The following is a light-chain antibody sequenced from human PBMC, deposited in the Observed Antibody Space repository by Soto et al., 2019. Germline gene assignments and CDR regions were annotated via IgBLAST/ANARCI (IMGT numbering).Light chain of an antibody. J-gene: IGLJ1*01. CDR2: EDS. CDR3: CSYADSSTYV. V-gene: IGLV2-23*01. CDR1: SSDVGSYNL. Sequence: QSVLTQPASVSGSPGQSITISCTGTSSDVGSYNLVSWYQQHPGKAPKLIIYEDSKRPSGVSNRFSGPKSGNTASLTISGLQTEDEADYYCCSYADSSTYVFGTGTKVTVL.